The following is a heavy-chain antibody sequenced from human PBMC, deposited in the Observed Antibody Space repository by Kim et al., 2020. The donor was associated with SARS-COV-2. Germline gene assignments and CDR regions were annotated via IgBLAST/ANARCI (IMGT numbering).Heavy chain of an antibody. CDR2: T. Sequence: TNYNPSLKSRVTISVDTSKNQFSLKLSSVTAADTAVYYCARDNLRYGMDVWGQGTTVTVSS. D-gene: IGHD3-9*01. CDR3: ARDNLRYGMDV. J-gene: IGHJ6*02. V-gene: IGHV4-59*01.